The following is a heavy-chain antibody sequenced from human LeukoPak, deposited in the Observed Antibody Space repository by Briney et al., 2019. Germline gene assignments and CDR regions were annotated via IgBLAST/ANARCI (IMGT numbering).Heavy chain of an antibody. CDR3: ARYLRDSGTYTFDH. J-gene: IGHJ4*02. V-gene: IGHV4-59*01. D-gene: IGHD1-1*01. CDR1: GPSINNYY. Sequence: SQTLSLTCTVSGPSINNYYRNWIRQTPGKGLEWIGDSSYSGSTNYDPSLKSRVTISVDTFRNQFSLKLSSVTAADTAIYYCARYLRDSGTYTFDHWGQGILVTVSS. CDR2: SSYSGST.